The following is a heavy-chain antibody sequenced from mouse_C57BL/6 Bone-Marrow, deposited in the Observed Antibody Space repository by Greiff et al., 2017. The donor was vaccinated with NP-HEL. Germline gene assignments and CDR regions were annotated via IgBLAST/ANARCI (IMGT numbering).Heavy chain of an antibody. Sequence: VQLQQSGAELVRPGASVKLSCTASGFNIKDDYMHWVKQRPEQGLEWIGWIDPENGDTEYASKFQGKATITADTSSNTAYLQLSILTSEDTAVYYCTRPYGYYYAMDYWGQGTSVTVSS. J-gene: IGHJ4*01. CDR1: GFNIKDDY. CDR2: IDPENGDT. D-gene: IGHD2-2*01. V-gene: IGHV14-4*01. CDR3: TRPYGYYYAMDY.